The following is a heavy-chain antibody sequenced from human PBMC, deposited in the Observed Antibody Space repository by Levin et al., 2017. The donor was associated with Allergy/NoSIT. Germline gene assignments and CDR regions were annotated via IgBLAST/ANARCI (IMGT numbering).Heavy chain of an antibody. CDR1: GSTFSTYA. Sequence: GGSLRLSCAASGSTFSTYAMNWVRQAPGRGLEWVSSISSRSSYIYYADSVKGRFTVSRDNAENSLYLQMNSLRVEDTAVYYCAGPGVQLERRDIQPIDAFDMWGQGTMVTVSS. CDR2: ISSRSSYI. CDR3: AGPGVQLERRDIQPIDAFDM. J-gene: IGHJ3*02. V-gene: IGHV3-21*01. D-gene: IGHD1-1*01.